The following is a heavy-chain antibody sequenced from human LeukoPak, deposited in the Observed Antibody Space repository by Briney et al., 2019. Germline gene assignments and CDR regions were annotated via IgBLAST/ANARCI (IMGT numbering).Heavy chain of an antibody. J-gene: IGHJ3*02. V-gene: IGHV4-59*01. CDR2: IYYSGST. CDR3: ARRYCSGGSCYKAFDI. D-gene: IGHD2-15*01. Sequence: SETLSLTCTVSGGSISSYYWSWIRQPPGKGLEWIGYIYYSGSTNYNPSLRSRVTISVDTSKNQFSLKLNSVTAADTAVYYCARRYCSGGSCYKAFDIWGQGTLVTVSS. CDR1: GGSISSYY.